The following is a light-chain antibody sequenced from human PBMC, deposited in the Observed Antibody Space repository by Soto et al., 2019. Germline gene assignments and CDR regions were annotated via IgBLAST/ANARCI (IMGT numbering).Light chain of an antibody. CDR1: SSDISCYNS. Sequence: QSVLTQSPSASGSPGQSVTISCTGTSSDISCYNSLSWYHQHPGKAPKVMIYDVSKRPSGVPDRFSGSKSGNTASLTVSPLQAEDEADYYCSSYTDRNNLVFGTGTKVTVL. CDR2: DVS. J-gene: IGLJ1*01. V-gene: IGLV2-8*01. CDR3: SSYTDRNNLV.